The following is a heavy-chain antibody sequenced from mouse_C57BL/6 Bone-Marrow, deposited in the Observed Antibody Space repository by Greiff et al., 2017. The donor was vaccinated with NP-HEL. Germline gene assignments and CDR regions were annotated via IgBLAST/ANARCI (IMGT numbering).Heavy chain of an antibody. CDR3: TALYDGYYRAY. CDR1: GFNIKDYY. V-gene: IGHV14-1*01. J-gene: IGHJ3*01. D-gene: IGHD2-3*01. CDR2: IDPEDGDT. Sequence: VQLQQSGAELVRPGASVKLSCTASGFNIKDYYMHWVKQRPEQGLEWIGRIDPEDGDTDYAPKFQGKATMTADTSSNTAYLQLSSLTSEDTAVYYCTALYDGYYRAYWGQGTLVTVSA.